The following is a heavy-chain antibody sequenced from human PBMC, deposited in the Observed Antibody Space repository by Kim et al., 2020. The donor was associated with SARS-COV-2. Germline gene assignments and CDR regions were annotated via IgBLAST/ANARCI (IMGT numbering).Heavy chain of an antibody. D-gene: IGHD3-22*01. J-gene: IGHJ4*02. V-gene: IGHV3-33*01. CDR2: IWYDGSNK. Sequence: GGSLRLSCAASGFTFSSYGMHWVRQAPGKGLEWVAVIWYDGSNKYYADSVKGRFTISRDNSKNTLYLQMNSLRAEDTAVYYCARENYYDSSGKNDFDYWGQGTLVTVSS. CDR1: GFTFSSYG. CDR3: ARENYYDSSGKNDFDY.